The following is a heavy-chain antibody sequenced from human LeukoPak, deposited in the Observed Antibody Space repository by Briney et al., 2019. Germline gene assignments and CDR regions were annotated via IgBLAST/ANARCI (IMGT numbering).Heavy chain of an antibody. CDR2: IIPIFGTA. J-gene: IGHJ4*02. D-gene: IGHD3-9*01. CDR3: AREGLLRYFDWTRRGYFDY. CDR1: GGTFSSYA. Sequence: SVKVSCKASGGTFSSYAISWVRQAPGQGLEWMGGIIPIFGTANYAQKFQGRVTITADESTSTAYMELSSLRSEDTAVYYCAREGLLRYFDWTRRGYFDYWGQGTLVTVSS. V-gene: IGHV1-69*13.